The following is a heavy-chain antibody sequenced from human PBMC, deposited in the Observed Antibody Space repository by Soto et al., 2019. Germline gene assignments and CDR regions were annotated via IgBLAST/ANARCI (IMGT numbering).Heavy chain of an antibody. CDR3: ARDPPIAWDSPSDDY. CDR1: GGTFSRHA. J-gene: IGHJ4*02. Sequence: QVQLVQSGAEVRKPGSSVKVSCKASGGTFSRHAISWVRQAPGQGLEWMGGIIPIFGTANYAQKFQGRVTITADESTSTAYMELSSLRSEDTAVYYCARDPPIAWDSPSDDYWGQGTLVTVSS. D-gene: IGHD1-26*01. V-gene: IGHV1-69*01. CDR2: IIPIFGTA.